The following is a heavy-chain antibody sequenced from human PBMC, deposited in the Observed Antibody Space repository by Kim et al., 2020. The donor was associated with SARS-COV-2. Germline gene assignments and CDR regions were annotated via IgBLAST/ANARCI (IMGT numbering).Heavy chain of an antibody. CDR2: INPKTGGT. V-gene: IGHV1-2*02. J-gene: IGHJ4*02. D-gene: IGHD4-17*01. Sequence: ASVKVSCKASGYTFTGYYIHWVRQAPGQGLEWMGWINPKTGGTKYAQKFEGRVTMTSDTSLSTAYMELTRLRSDDTAVFYCARGYGLYWGQGTLVTVSS. CDR1: GYTFTGYY. CDR3: ARGYGLY.